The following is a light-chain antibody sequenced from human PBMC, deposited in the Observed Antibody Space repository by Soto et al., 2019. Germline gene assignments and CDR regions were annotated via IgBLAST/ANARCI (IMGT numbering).Light chain of an antibody. CDR3: QQYNRFSWT. Sequence: DIQMTQSPSTLSAAVGDRVTITCRASQSIXTSLAWYQHKPGEAPKLLIYDVSNLKSGVPSRFRGSGSGTEFTLTINSLQPDDFATYYCQQYNRFSWTFGQGTKVDIK. V-gene: IGKV1-5*01. CDR2: DVS. J-gene: IGKJ1*01. CDR1: QSIXTS.